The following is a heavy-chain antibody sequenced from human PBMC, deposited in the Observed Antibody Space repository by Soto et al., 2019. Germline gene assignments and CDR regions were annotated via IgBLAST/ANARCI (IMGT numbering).Heavy chain of an antibody. V-gene: IGHV4-31*03. D-gene: IGHD5-12*01. CDR3: ARDLRHSGYDSYYFDY. Sequence: SETLSLTCTVSGGSISSGGYYWSWIRQHPGKGLEWIGYIYYSGSTYYNPSLKSRVTISVDTSKSQFSLKLSSVTAADTAVYYCARDLRHSGYDSYYFDYWGQGTLVTVSS. J-gene: IGHJ4*02. CDR1: GGSISSGGYY. CDR2: IYYSGST.